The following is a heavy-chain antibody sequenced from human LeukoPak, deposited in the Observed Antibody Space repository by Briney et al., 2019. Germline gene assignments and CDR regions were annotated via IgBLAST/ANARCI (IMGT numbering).Heavy chain of an antibody. V-gene: IGHV3-48*01. Sequence: GGSLRLSCAASGFTFSSYSMNWVRQAPGKGLEWVSYISSSSSTIYYADSVKGRFTISRDNAKNSLYLQMNSLRAEDTAVYYCAKESPSELYVWWYFDLWGRGTLVTVPS. CDR1: GFTFSSYS. D-gene: IGHD3-16*01. CDR2: ISSSSSTI. J-gene: IGHJ2*01. CDR3: AKESPSELYVWWYFDL.